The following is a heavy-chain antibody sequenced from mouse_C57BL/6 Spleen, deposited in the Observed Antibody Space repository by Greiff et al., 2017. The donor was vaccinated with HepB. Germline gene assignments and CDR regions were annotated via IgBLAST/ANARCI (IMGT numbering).Heavy chain of an antibody. Sequence: EVQRVESGGDLVKPGGSLKLSCAASGFTFSSYGMSWVRQTPDKRLEWVATISSGGSYTYYPDSVKGRFTISRDNAKNTLYLQMSSLKSEDTAMYYCARDYDGCMDYWGQGTSVTVSS. V-gene: IGHV5-6*01. J-gene: IGHJ4*01. CDR1: GFTFSSYG. CDR3: ARDYDGCMDY. D-gene: IGHD2-3*01. CDR2: ISSGGSYT.